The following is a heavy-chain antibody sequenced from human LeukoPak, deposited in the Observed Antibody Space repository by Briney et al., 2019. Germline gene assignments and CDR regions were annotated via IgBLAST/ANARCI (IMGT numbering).Heavy chain of an antibody. J-gene: IGHJ4*02. D-gene: IGHD3-22*01. V-gene: IGHV1-24*01. Sequence: ASVKVSCKVSGYTLTELSMHWVRQAPGKGLGWMGGFDPEDGETIYAQKFQGRVTMTEDTSTDTAYMELSSLRSEDTAVYYCATSLLASFITRIGDNYWGQGTLVTVSS. CDR1: GYTLTELS. CDR3: ATSLLASFITRIGDNY. CDR2: FDPEDGET.